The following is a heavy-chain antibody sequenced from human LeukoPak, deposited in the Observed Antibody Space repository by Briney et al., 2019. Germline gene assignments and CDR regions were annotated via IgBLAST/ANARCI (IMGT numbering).Heavy chain of an antibody. V-gene: IGHV3-21*01. D-gene: IGHD3-22*01. CDR2: ISSSSSYI. CDR3: VRAQSGGYSY. J-gene: IGHJ4*02. CDR1: GFTFSSYS. Sequence: GGSLRLSCAASGFTFSSYSMNWVRQAPGKGLEWVSSISSSSSYIYYADSLKGRFTISRDNAKSSLYEQMNSLRAEDTAVYYGVRAQSGGYSYWGQGTLVTVSS.